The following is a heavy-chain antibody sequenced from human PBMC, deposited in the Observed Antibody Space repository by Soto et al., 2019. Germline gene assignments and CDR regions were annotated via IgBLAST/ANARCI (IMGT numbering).Heavy chain of an antibody. CDR3: ARGLGVANNWFDP. J-gene: IGHJ5*02. D-gene: IGHD2-21*01. Sequence: PSETLSLTCTVSGGSISSSSYYWGWIRQPPGKGLEWIGSIYYSGSTYYNPSLKSRVTISVDTSKNQFSLRDEDTAVYYCARGLGVANNWFDPWGQGTLVTVSS. CDR1: GGSISSSSYY. CDR2: IYYSGST. V-gene: IGHV4-39*01.